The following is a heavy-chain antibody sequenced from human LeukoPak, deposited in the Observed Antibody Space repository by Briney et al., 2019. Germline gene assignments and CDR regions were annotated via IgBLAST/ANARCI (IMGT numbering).Heavy chain of an antibody. V-gene: IGHV3-30*04. CDR3: ARGAARMVEMATIISFEY. Sequence: GGSLRLSCAASGFSFRSYAMHWVRQAPGKGLEWVAVISYDGSNKYYADSVKGRFTISRENSKSTLYLQMNSPRAEDTAVYYCARGAARMVEMATIISFEYWGQGTLVTVSS. J-gene: IGHJ4*02. CDR1: GFSFRSYA. CDR2: ISYDGSNK. D-gene: IGHD5-24*01.